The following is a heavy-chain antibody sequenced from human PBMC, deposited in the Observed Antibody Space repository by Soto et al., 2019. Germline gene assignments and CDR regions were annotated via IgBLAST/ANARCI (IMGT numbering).Heavy chain of an antibody. V-gene: IGHV4-39*01. D-gene: IGHD6-13*01. CDR1: GGSISSSSYY. CDR3: ARAVTAAGTLSILFDP. CDR2: IYYSGST. Sequence: PSETLSLTCTVSGGSISSSSYYWGWIRQPPGKGLEWIGSIYYSGSTYYNPSLKSRVTISVDTSKNQFSLKLSSVTAADTAVYYCARAVTAAGTLSILFDPWGQGTLVTVSS. J-gene: IGHJ5*02.